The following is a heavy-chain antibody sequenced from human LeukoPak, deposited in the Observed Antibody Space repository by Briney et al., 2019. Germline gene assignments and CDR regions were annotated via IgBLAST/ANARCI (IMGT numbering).Heavy chain of an antibody. CDR3: AKSTGYSTTGRDFDS. J-gene: IGHJ4*02. D-gene: IGHD6-13*01. V-gene: IGHV3-23*01. Sequence: TGGSLRLSCAASGFTFSSYAMSWVRRAPGRGLEWDSDISGGRANQFHADPVKGRSTISSDNYKHTLYLKLSSLRAEETAVYYCAKSTGYSTTGRDFDSWGRGTLVTVSS. CDR1: GFTFSSYA. CDR2: ISGGRANQ.